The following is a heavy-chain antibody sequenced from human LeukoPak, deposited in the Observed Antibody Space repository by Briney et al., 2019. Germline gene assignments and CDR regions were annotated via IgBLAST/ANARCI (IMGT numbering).Heavy chain of an antibody. D-gene: IGHD3-3*01. V-gene: IGHV1-2*02. CDR3: ARLSEWQPVDY. Sequence: ASVKVSCKASGYTFTGYYMHWVRQAPGQGLEWMGWINPNNGGTNYAQKFQGRVTMTRDTSISTAYMELSRLRSDDTAVYYCARLSEWQPVDYWGQGTLVTVSS. J-gene: IGHJ4*02. CDR1: GYTFTGYY. CDR2: INPNNGGT.